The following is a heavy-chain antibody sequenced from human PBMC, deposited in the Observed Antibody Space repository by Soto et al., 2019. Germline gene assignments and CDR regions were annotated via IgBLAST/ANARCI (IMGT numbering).Heavy chain of an antibody. V-gene: IGHV4-30-4*01. Sequence: QVQLQESGPGLVKPSQTLSLTCSVSGGSISSGDSYWSWIRQPPGKDLEWIGLISYSGSTSYNPSLMSRVTISLDTSKNQFSLTLSSVTAADTAVYYCAMQLSGSYPFDFWGQGTLVTVSS. CDR2: ISYSGST. D-gene: IGHD3-10*01. J-gene: IGHJ4*02. CDR1: GGSISSGDSY. CDR3: AMQLSGSYPFDF.